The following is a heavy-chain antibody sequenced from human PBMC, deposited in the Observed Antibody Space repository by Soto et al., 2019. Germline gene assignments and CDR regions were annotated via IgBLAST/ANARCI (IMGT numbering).Heavy chain of an antibody. Sequence: AAVKVSCKASGYTFTSYGISWVRQAPGQGLEWMGWISAYNGNTNYAQKLQGRVTMTTDTSTSSAYVELRSLRPDDTAVYYCASVGYSSSWYFGYWGQGTRVTVSS. CDR2: ISAYNGNT. D-gene: IGHD6-13*01. V-gene: IGHV1-18*04. CDR1: GYTFTSYG. CDR3: ASVGYSSSWYFGY. J-gene: IGHJ4*02.